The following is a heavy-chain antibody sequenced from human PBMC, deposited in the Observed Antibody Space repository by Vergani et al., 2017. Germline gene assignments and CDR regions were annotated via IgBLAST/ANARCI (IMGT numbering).Heavy chain of an antibody. CDR2: TYYRGST. V-gene: IGHV4-61*01. CDR1: GGSVSSGSYY. D-gene: IGHD6-13*01. Sequence: QVQLQESGPGLVKPSETLSLTCTVSGGSVSSGSYYWSWIRQPPGKGLEWMGYTYYRGSTNYNPSLKSRVTISVDTSKNQFSLKLSSVTAADPAVYYCARMYSSSRKRGFDYWGQGTLVTVSS. CDR3: ARMYSSSRKRGFDY. J-gene: IGHJ4*02.